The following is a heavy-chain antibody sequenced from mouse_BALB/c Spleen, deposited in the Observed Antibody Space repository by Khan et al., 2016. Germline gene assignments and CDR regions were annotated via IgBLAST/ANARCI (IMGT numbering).Heavy chain of an antibody. CDR1: GYSITSGYA. D-gene: IGHD1-1*01. CDR2: INYSGTT. V-gene: IGHV3-2*02. CDR3: ARDYYGSSYFDY. Sequence: EVQLVESGPGLVKPSQSLSLTCTVTGYSITSGYAWNWIRQFPGNKLEWMGYINYSGTTSYNPSLKSRTSITRDTSTNQFFLQLNSVTTEDTATYYCARDYYGSSYFDYWGQGTPLTVSS. J-gene: IGHJ2*01.